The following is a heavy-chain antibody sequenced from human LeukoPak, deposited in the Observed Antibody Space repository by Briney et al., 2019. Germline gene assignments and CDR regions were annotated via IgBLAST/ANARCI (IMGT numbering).Heavy chain of an antibody. CDR2: IGTAGDT. Sequence: GGSLRLSCAASGFTFSSYDMHWVRQATGKGLEWVSAIGTAGDTYYPGSVKGRFTISRDNSKNTLFLQMNSLRAEDTAVYYCAKALRGCSGDSCYYFDYWGQGTLVTVSS. J-gene: IGHJ4*02. CDR1: GFTFSSYD. CDR3: AKALRGCSGDSCYYFDY. D-gene: IGHD2-15*01. V-gene: IGHV3-13*01.